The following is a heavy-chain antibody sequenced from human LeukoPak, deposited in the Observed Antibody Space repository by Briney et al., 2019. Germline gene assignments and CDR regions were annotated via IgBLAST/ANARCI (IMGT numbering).Heavy chain of an antibody. CDR2: ISLKSGSA. J-gene: IGHJ5*02. Sequence: ASVKVSCKTSGYTFVNYGINWVRQAPGQGLEWMGWISLKSGSAGYAQRVQGRVTLTTDTSTNTAYMELRSLRADDTAVYYCARVSYLRPYQLDPWGQGTLVSISS. CDR3: ARVSYLRPYQLDP. D-gene: IGHD1-1*01. CDR1: GYTFVNYG. V-gene: IGHV1-18*01.